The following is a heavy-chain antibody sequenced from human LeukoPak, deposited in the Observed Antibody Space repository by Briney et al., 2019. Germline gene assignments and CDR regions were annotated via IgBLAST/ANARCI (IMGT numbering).Heavy chain of an antibody. CDR2: IYHSGST. CDR1: GGSLTNDDW. J-gene: IGHJ5*02. D-gene: IGHD6-13*01. V-gene: IGHV4-4*02. CDR3: ARSAAAAWFDP. Sequence: PSETLSLTCAVSGGSLTNDDWWNWVRQPPGKGLEWIGEIYHSGSTNYNPSLKSRVTISLDKSKNQFSLKLSSVTAADTAVYYCARSAAAAWFDPWGQGTLVTVSS.